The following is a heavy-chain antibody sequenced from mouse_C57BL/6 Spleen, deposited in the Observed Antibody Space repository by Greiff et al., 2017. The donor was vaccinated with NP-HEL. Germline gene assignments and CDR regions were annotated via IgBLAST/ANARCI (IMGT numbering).Heavy chain of an antibody. Sequence: VQLQQPGAELVKPGASVKLSCKASGYTFTSYWMQWVKQRPGQGLEWIGEIDPSDSYTNYNQKFKGKATLTVDTSSSTAYMQLSSLTSEDSAVYYCARLGVNGNGAYRGQGTLVTVSA. V-gene: IGHV1-50*01. J-gene: IGHJ3*01. D-gene: IGHD2-1*01. CDR2: IDPSDSYT. CDR1: GYTFTSYW. CDR3: ARLGVNGNGAY.